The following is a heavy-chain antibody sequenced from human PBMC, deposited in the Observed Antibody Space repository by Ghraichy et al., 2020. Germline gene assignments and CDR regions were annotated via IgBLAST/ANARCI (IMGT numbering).Heavy chain of an antibody. V-gene: IGHV3-23*01. Sequence: GGSLRLSCAASGFSFSSYAMSWVRQAPGKGLEWVSAISGGGGSTYHADSVKGRFTISRDNSKNTLYLQMNRLGAEDTAVYYCAKDGLGSSGWYYFDYWGQGTLVTVSS. J-gene: IGHJ4*02. D-gene: IGHD6-19*01. CDR1: GFSFSSYA. CDR3: AKDGLGSSGWYYFDY. CDR2: ISGGGGST.